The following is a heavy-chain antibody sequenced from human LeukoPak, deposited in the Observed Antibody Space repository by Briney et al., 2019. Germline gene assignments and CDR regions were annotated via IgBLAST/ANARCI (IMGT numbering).Heavy chain of an antibody. D-gene: IGHD5-18*01. CDR3: ARGRGYNYGYSDY. CDR2: ISSSSSTI. Sequence: GGSLRLSCAASGFTFSSYSMNGVPQAPGKGLEWISYISSSSSTIDYADSVKGRFTISRDNAKNSLYLQMNSLRAEDTAVYYCARGRGYNYGYSDYWGQGTLVTVSS. CDR1: GFTFSSYS. V-gene: IGHV3-48*04. J-gene: IGHJ4*02.